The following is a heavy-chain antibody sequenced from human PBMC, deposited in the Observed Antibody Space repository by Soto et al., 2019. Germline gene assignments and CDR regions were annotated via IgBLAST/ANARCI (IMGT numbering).Heavy chain of an antibody. D-gene: IGHD6-19*01. CDR2: ISYDGSNK. CDR3: AKDRVYGIGWDAFDI. J-gene: IGHJ3*02. V-gene: IGHV3-30*18. CDR1: GFTFSSYG. Sequence: QVQLVESGGGVVQPGRSLRLSCAASGFTFSSYGMHWVRQAPGKGLEWVAVISYDGSNKYYADSVKGRFTISRDNSKNTLYLQMNSLRAEDTAVYYCAKDRVYGIGWDAFDIWGQGTMVTVSS.